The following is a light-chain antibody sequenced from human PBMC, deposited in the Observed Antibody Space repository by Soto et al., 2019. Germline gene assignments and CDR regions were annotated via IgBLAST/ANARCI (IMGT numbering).Light chain of an antibody. J-gene: IGKJ5*01. Sequence: EIVLTQSPATLSLSPGERATLYCRASQSVSSYLAWYQQKSGQSPRLLIYDVSIRATGVPARFSATGSETDFTLTISGLQSEDSAVYFCQQYNNWSFSFGQGTRLEIK. CDR3: QQYNNWSFS. CDR1: QSVSSY. CDR2: DVS. V-gene: IGKV3-15*01.